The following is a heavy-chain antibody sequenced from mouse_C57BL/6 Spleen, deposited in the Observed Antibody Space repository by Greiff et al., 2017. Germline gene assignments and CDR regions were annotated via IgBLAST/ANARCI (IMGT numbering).Heavy chain of an antibody. J-gene: IGHJ3*01. CDR1: GYTFTSYT. V-gene: IGHV1-4*01. D-gene: IGHD2-4*01. Sequence: VQLQESGAELVRPGASVKMSCKASGYTFTSYTMHWVKQRPGQGLEWIGYINPSSGYTKYNQKFKDKATLTADKSSSTAYMQLSSLTSEDSAVYYCARSRICYDYEGFAYWGQGTLVTVSA. CDR2: INPSSGYT. CDR3: ARSRICYDYEGFAY.